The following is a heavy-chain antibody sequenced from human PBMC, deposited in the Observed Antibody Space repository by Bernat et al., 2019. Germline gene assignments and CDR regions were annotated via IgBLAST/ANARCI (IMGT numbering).Heavy chain of an antibody. CDR1: GGSISSYY. Sequence: QVQLQESGPGLVKPSETLSLTCTVSGGSISSYYWSWIRQPPGKGLEWIGYIYYSGSTNYNPSLKSRVTISVDTSKNQFSLKLSSVTAADTAVYYCAGGTTYYYDSSGYYSVLFDYWGQGTLVTVSS. D-gene: IGHD3-22*01. V-gene: IGHV4-59*08. CDR3: AGGTTYYYDSSGYYSVLFDY. J-gene: IGHJ4*02. CDR2: IYYSGST.